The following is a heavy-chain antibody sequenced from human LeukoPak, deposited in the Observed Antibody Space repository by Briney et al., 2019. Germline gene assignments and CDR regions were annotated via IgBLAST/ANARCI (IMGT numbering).Heavy chain of an antibody. CDR3: ARVGVDYGDYDFDY. D-gene: IGHD4-17*01. Sequence: GRSLRLSCAASGFTFSSYAMHWVRQAPGKGLEWVAVISYDGSNKYYADSVKGRFTISRDNSKNTLYLQMNSLRAEDTAVYYCARVGVDYGDYDFDYWGQGTLVTVSS. J-gene: IGHJ4*02. CDR1: GFTFSSYA. CDR2: ISYDGSNK. V-gene: IGHV3-30*01.